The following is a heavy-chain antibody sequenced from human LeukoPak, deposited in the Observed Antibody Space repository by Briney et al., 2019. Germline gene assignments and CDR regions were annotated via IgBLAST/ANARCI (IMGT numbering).Heavy chain of an antibody. CDR1: GGSISSYY. CDR3: ASITVTTYYFDY. V-gene: IGHV4-4*07. J-gene: IGHJ4*02. CDR2: IYTSGST. D-gene: IGHD4-11*01. Sequence: SETLSLTCTVSGGSISSYYWSWIRQPAGKGLEWIRRIYTSGSTNYNPSLKSRVTMSVDTSKNQFSLKLSSVTAADTAVYYCASITVTTYYFDYWGQGTLVTVSS.